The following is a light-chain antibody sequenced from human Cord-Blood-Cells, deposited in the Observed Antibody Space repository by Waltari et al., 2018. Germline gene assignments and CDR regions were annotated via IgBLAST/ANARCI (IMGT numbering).Light chain of an antibody. CDR1: SSAVGVYNY. V-gene: IGLV2-14*01. CDR3: SSYTSSSTWV. J-gene: IGLJ3*02. Sequence: QSALTQPASVSGSPGQSITISCTGTSSAVGVYNYVSWYQQHPGKAPKLMIYDVSKRPSGVSNRFSGSKSGNTASLTISGLQAEDEADYYCSSYTSSSTWVFGGGTKLTVL. CDR2: DVS.